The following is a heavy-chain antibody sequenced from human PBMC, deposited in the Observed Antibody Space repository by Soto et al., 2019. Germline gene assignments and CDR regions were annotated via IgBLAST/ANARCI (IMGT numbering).Heavy chain of an antibody. CDR1: GFDFSTYS. CDR3: ARLYYDYV. V-gene: IGHV3-48*02. CDR2: VSMDSDTI. J-gene: IGHJ6*02. Sequence: GGSLRLSCTASGFDFSTYSMNWVRQAPGKGLEWIAYVSMDSDTIHYADSVKGRFTSSRDDAENSLYLQMNSLRDEDTATYYCARLYYDYVWGQGTTVTVSS. D-gene: IGHD3-3*01.